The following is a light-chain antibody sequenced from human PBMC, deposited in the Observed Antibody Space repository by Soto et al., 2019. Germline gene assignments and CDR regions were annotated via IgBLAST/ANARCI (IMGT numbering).Light chain of an antibody. CDR1: QSISTW. Sequence: DIQMTQSPSTLSASVGDRVTITCRASQSISTWLAWYQQKPGKAPKLLIYKASNLEGGVPSRFSGSGSGTEFTITISSLQPDDFATYYCQQNKTYPLTFGGGTTAEIK. CDR3: QQNKTYPLT. V-gene: IGKV1-5*03. CDR2: KAS. J-gene: IGKJ4*01.